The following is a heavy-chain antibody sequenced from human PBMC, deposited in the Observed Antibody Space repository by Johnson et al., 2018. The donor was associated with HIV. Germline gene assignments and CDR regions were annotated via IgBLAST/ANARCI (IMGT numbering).Heavy chain of an antibody. CDR3: ARGAPDYYDSSGPDAFDI. CDR1: GFTFSSYW. J-gene: IGHJ3*02. CDR2: IKQDGSEK. D-gene: IGHD3-22*01. Sequence: MLLVESGGGLVQPGGSLRLSCAASGFTFSSYWMSWVRQAPGKGLEWVANIKQDGSEKYYVDSVKGRFTISRENAKNSLYLQMNSLRAEDTAVYYCARGAPDYYDSSGPDAFDIWGQGTMVTVSS. V-gene: IGHV3-7*01.